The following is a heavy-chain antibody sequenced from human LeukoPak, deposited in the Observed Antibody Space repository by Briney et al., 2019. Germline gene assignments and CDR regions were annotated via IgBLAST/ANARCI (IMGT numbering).Heavy chain of an antibody. Sequence: GSLRLSCAASGFTVSSKYMSWVRQAPGKGLEWIGEIYHSGSTNYNPSLKSRVTISVDKSKNQFSLKLSSVTAADTAVYYCARDQIHYDFWSGYYEGWFDPWGQGTLVTVSS. CDR3: ARDQIHYDFWSGYYEGWFDP. D-gene: IGHD3-3*01. CDR1: GFTVSSKY. V-gene: IGHV4-4*02. CDR2: IYHSGST. J-gene: IGHJ5*02.